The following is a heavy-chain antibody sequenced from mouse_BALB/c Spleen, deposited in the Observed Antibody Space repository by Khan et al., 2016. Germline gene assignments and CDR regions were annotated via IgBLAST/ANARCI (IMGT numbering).Heavy chain of an antibody. CDR2: INTETGEP. CDR1: GYTFTDYS. Sequence: IPLVPSVPSLHQPGETVKISCKASGYTFTDYSMHWVKQAPGMGLKWMGWINTETGEPTYADDFKGRFAFSLETSASTAYLQINHLKNEDTATYFCARGIYYGSLGYWGQGTTLTVSS. D-gene: IGHD1-1*01. J-gene: IGHJ2*01. CDR3: ARGIYYGSLGY. V-gene: IGHV9-2-1*01.